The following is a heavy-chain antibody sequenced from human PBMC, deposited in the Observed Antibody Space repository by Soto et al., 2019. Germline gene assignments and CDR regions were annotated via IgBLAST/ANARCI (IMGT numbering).Heavy chain of an antibody. CDR2: IKQDGSEK. V-gene: IGHV3-7*01. CDR1: GFTFSIYW. CDR3: ARTPGTSSYYYDSSGYYAGYYYYGMDV. D-gene: IGHD3-22*01. Sequence: GSLRLSCAASGFTFSIYWMSWVRQAPGKGLEWVANIKQDGSEKYYVDSVKGRFTISRDNAKNSLYLQMNSLRAEDTAVYYCARTPGTSSYYYDSSGYYAGYYYYGMDVWGQGTTVTVSS. J-gene: IGHJ6*02.